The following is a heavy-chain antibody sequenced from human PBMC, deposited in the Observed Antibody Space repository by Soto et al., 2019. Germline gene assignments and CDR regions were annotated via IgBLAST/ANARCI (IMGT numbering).Heavy chain of an antibody. CDR1: GFTFSNYA. CDR3: ARGMGAGAGGLDP. CDR2: VWYDGSNK. D-gene: IGHD6-13*01. J-gene: IGHJ5*02. Sequence: QGQLVQSGGGVVQTGRSLRLSCAASGFTFSNYAMHWVRQAPGKGLEWVSIVWYDGSNKYYADSVKGRFTISRDNSKNTVYLQMNSLRAEDTAVYYCARGMGAGAGGLDPWGQGALVTVSS. V-gene: IGHV3-33*01.